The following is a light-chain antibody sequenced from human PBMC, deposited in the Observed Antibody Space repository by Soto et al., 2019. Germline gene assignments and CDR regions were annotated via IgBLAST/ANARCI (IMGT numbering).Light chain of an antibody. CDR2: DNN. J-gene: IGLJ3*02. CDR1: SSNIGNNY. Sequence: QSVLTQPPSVSAAPGQKVTISCFGSSSNIGNNYVSWSQQLPGTAPKLLIYDNNKRPSGIPDRFSGSKSGTSATLGITGLQTGDEADYYCGTWDSSLSANWVFGGGTKLTVL. CDR3: GTWDSSLSANWV. V-gene: IGLV1-51*01.